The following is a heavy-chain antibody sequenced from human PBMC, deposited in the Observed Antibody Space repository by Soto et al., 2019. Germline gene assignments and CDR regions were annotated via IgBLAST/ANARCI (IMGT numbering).Heavy chain of an antibody. D-gene: IGHD1-26*01. J-gene: IGHJ4*02. CDR2: VHHDGNA. CDR1: GLGVRSTYF. Sequence: KPSETLSLTCVVSGLGVRSTYFWGWIRQPPGKGLEWIGSVHHDGNAYYPPSVLGRVTISVDTANNQVSLSLRSVTAEDTATYYCGRIIGATSVDSWGKGILVPVSS. V-gene: IGHV4-38-2*01. CDR3: GRIIGATSVDS.